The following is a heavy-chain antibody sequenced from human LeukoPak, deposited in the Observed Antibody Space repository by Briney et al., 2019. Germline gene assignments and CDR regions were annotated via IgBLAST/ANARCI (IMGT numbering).Heavy chain of an antibody. CDR1: GFTFSSYA. Sequence: GGSLRLSCAASGFTFSSYAMNWVRQAPGKGLEWVACISCNGNADFYADSVRGRFTISRDNSKNTLYVQMFNLRPEDTAMYYCARDYHVGSAYGPHCDSWGQGTLVTVSS. D-gene: IGHD3-16*01. V-gene: IGHV3-30*01. CDR2: ISCNGNAD. J-gene: IGHJ4*02. CDR3: ARDYHVGSAYGPHCDS.